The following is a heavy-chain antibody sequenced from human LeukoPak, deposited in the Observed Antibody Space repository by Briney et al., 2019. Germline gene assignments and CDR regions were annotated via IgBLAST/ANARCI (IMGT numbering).Heavy chain of an antibody. CDR3: ARDRRNTVTLVLDY. J-gene: IGHJ4*02. V-gene: IGHV3-33*01. CDR1: GFTFSSYG. D-gene: IGHD4-17*01. CDR2: IWYDGSNK. Sequence: GGSLRLSCAASGFTFSSYGMHWVRQAPGKGLEWVAVIWYDGSNKYYADSVKGRFTISRDNSKNMLYLQMNSLRAEDTAVYYCARDRRNTVTLVLDYWGQGILVTVSS.